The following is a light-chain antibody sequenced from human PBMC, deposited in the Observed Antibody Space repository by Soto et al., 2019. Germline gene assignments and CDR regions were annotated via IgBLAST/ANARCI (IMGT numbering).Light chain of an antibody. J-gene: IGKJ5*01. CDR1: ESVYNS. V-gene: IGKV3-15*01. Sequence: EIVMTQSPATLSVSPGERVTLSCRASESVYNSLACFQQIPGQAPRLLIYSASTRASGIPARFTGSGSGTEFTLTISSLQSEDFAVYYCQQYSNWPPITFCQGTRLEIK. CDR3: QQYSNWPPIT. CDR2: SAS.